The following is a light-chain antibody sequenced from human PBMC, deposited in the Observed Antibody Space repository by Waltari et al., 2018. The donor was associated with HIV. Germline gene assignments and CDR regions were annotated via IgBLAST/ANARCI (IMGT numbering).Light chain of an antibody. J-gene: IGLJ1*01. CDR2: DVS. CDR3: SSYTGSNTVGV. CDR1: SSDVCRYNY. V-gene: IGLV2-14*03. Sequence: QSALTQPDPVSGSPGQSITISCTGASSDVCRYNYVSWYQQHPGRAPKLMIRDVSNRPSGVSNRFSGSKSGNTASLTISGLQAEDEADYYCSSYTGSNTVGVFGSGTRVTVL.